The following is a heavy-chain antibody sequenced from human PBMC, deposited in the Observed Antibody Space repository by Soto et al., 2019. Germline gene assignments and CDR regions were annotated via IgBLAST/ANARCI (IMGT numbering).Heavy chain of an antibody. J-gene: IGHJ6*02. CDR1: GFTFSSYA. CDR3: AKRSSSGWFYYYYGMDV. CDR2: ISGSGGIT. Sequence: PGGSLRLSCAASGFTFSSYAMRWVRQAPGKGLEWVSAISGSGGITYCADSVKGRFTISRDNSKNTLYLQMNSLRAEDTAVYYYAKRSSSGWFYYYYGMDVWGQGTTVTVSS. V-gene: IGHV3-23*01. D-gene: IGHD6-19*01.